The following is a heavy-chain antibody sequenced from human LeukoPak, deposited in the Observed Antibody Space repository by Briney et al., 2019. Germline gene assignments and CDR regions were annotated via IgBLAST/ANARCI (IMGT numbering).Heavy chain of an antibody. Sequence: SVKVSCKASGGTFSSYAISWVRQAPGQGLEWMGRIIPILGIANYAQKLQGRVTMTTDTSTSTAYMELRSLRSDDTAVYYCARAPPDYCSSTSCQNYYYGMDVWGQGTTVTVSS. D-gene: IGHD2-2*01. J-gene: IGHJ6*02. CDR3: ARAPPDYCSSTSCQNYYYGMDV. V-gene: IGHV1-69*04. CDR1: GGTFSSYA. CDR2: IIPILGIA.